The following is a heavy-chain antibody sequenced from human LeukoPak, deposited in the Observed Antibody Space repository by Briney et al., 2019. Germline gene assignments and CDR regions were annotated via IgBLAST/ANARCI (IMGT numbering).Heavy chain of an antibody. CDR1: GYTFTGYY. Sequence: GGSVKVSCKASGYTFTGYYMHWVRQAPGQGLEWMGWIKPNSGGTNYAQKFQGRVTMTRDTSISTAYMELSRLRSDDTAVYYCARGFHIVVVVAATRLDYWGQGTLVTVSS. D-gene: IGHD2-15*01. CDR3: ARGFHIVVVVAATRLDY. V-gene: IGHV1-2*02. J-gene: IGHJ4*02. CDR2: IKPNSGGT.